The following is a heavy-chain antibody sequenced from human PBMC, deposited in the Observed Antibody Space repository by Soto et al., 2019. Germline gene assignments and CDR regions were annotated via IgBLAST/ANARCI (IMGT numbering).Heavy chain of an antibody. V-gene: IGHV1-18*01. CDR3: ARDLDCSDTGCYAAWFDP. CDR2: ISTHNGNT. D-gene: IGHD2-2*01. J-gene: IGHJ5*02. Sequence: QVQLVQSGAEVKKPGASVKVSCKASGYTFTNYGITWVRQAPGQGLEWMGWISTHNGNTKYAQNLQGRVTMTTDTSTTTAYMDLRSLRFVDTAVYYCARDLDCSDTGCYAAWFDPWGQGTLVTVSS. CDR1: GYTFTNYG.